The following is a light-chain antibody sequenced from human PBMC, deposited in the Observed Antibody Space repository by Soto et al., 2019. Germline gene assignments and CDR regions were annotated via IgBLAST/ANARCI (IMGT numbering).Light chain of an antibody. CDR3: QQYNNWPQT. J-gene: IGKJ1*01. V-gene: IGKV1-12*01. Sequence: DIQMTQSPSSVSASVGDRVTITCRASQDINKWLAWYQQKPGTAPKLLIYSASSLYTGVPSRFSGSGSGTEFTLTISSLQSEDFAEYHCQQYNNWPQTFGQGTKVDI. CDR1: QDINKW. CDR2: SAS.